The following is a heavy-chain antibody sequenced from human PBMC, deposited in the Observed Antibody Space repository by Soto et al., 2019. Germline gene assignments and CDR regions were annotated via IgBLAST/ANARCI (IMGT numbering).Heavy chain of an antibody. CDR2: INGDGSYT. CDR3: VRTWHGFNI. J-gene: IGHJ3*02. CDR1: GFTFSTYW. V-gene: IGHV3-74*01. Sequence: EVQLVESGGGLVQPGGSLRLSCAASGFTFSTYWMHCVRQAPEKGLLWVSHINGDGSYTDFADSVKGRFTISRDNAKNTVYLQMQSLRVEDTAVYFCVRTWHGFNIWGPGTMVTVSS.